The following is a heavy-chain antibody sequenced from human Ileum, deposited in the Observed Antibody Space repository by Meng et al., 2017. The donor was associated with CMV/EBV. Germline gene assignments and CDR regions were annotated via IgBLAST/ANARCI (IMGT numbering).Heavy chain of an antibody. V-gene: IGHV2-5*01. Sequence: LPPTGVCVGWVRQPPGEALEWLALIYWPDDRRYNPSLKSRLTITKDTSKNQVVLTMTNMDPVDTATYYCAHSGTYHDFWSGDRHYFDYWGQGTLVTVSS. CDR3: AHSGTYHDFWSGDRHYFDY. D-gene: IGHD3-3*01. J-gene: IGHJ4*02. CDR1: LPPTGVC. CDR2: IYWPDDR.